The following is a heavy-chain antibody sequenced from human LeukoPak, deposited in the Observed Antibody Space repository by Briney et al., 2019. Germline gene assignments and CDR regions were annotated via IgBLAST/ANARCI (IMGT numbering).Heavy chain of an antibody. CDR2: IYYSGST. V-gene: IGHV4-30-4*01. Sequence: PSETLSLTCTVSGGSISSGDYYWSWIRQPPGKGLEWIGYIYYSGSTYYNPSLKSRVTISVDTSKNQFSLKLSSVTAADTAVYYCARGLYNYGHGDYWGQGTLVTVSS. CDR1: GGSISSGDYY. CDR3: ARGLYNYGHGDY. D-gene: IGHD5-18*01. J-gene: IGHJ4*02.